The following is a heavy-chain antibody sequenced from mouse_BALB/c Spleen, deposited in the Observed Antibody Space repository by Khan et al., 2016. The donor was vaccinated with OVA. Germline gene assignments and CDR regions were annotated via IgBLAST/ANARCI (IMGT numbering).Heavy chain of an antibody. J-gene: IGHJ2*01. CDR2: IDSNGGST. V-gene: IGHV5-6-3*01. CDR1: SFTISSYG. D-gene: IGHD3-3*01. CDR3: ARRAK. Sequence: EVELVESGGGIVQPGGSLTRSCAASSFTISSYGMSSVRQTPDKRLELVATIDSNGGSTDYPASVKRRFTISGDNAKNALYLQMRSLKSEDTAMYYGARRAKWGQGTTLTVSS.